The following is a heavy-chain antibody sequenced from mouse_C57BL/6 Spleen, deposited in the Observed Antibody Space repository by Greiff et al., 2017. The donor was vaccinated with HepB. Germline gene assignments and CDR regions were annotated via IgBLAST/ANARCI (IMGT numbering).Heavy chain of an antibody. Sequence: EVQLQQSGAELVRPGASVKLSCTASGFNIKDYYMHWVKQRPEQGLEWIGRIDPEDGDTEYAPKFQGKATMTADTSSNTAYLQLSSLTSEDTAVYYCTRVLLLRSFDYWGQGTTLTVSS. CDR1: GFNIKDYY. CDR3: TRVLLLRSFDY. CDR2: IDPEDGDT. D-gene: IGHD1-1*01. V-gene: IGHV14-1*01. J-gene: IGHJ2*01.